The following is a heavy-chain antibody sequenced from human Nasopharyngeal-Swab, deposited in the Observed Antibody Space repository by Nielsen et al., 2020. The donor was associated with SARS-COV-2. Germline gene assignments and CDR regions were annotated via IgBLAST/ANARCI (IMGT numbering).Heavy chain of an antibody. V-gene: IGHV4-39*01. CDR2: IYYTGSA. Sequence: SETLSLTCTVSGGSIMSSSYYWGWIRQPPGKGLEWIGVIYYTGSAHYSPSLKSRVTISVDTSRNQFFLRVVSVTAEDTAVYYCARQTGMDVWGQGTSVTVSS. CDR1: GGSIMSSSYY. J-gene: IGHJ6*02. CDR3: ARQTGMDV.